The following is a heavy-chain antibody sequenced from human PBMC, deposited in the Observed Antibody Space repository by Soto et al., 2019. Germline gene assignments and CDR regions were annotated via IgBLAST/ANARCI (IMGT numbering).Heavy chain of an antibody. Sequence: SLILSCAASGFKFEDYAMHWVRQGPGKGLEWVSGISWNSGRIGYADSVKGRFIISRENAKNSLFLQMNSLRADDTALYYCAKAPHYYDSGSFYPPPDSWGHGTLVTVSS. CDR2: ISWNSGRI. V-gene: IGHV3-9*01. D-gene: IGHD3-22*01. CDR1: GFKFEDYA. CDR3: AKAPHYYDSGSFYPPPDS. J-gene: IGHJ5*01.